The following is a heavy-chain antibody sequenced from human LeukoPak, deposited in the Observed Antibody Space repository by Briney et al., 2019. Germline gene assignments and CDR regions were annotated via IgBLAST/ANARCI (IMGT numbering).Heavy chain of an antibody. CDR1: GFSFSSYG. J-gene: IGHJ4*02. V-gene: IGHV3-7*01. CDR2: IKQDGSER. CDR3: ATDLGSSRPNF. Sequence: GGSLRLSCAASGFSFSSYGMSWVRQAPGKGLEWVANIKQDGSERYYADSAKGRFTISRDNAKNSLYLQMNSLRAEDTAVYYCATDLGSSRPNFWGQGTLVTVSS. D-gene: IGHD6-13*01.